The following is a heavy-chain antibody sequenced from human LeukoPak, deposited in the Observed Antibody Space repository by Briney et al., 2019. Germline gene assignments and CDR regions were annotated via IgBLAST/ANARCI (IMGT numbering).Heavy chain of an antibody. D-gene: IGHD5-24*01. CDR3: VRDGYNTPGY. CDR1: GGSISTYY. J-gene: IGHJ4*02. Sequence: SETLSLTCTVSGGSISTYYWSWIRQPAGKGLEWIGRIYPSGSTQYNPSLKSRLTISLDTSKNQLPLKVTSVTAADTAVYYCVRDGYNTPGYWGQGTLVTVSS. CDR2: IYPSGST. V-gene: IGHV4-4*07.